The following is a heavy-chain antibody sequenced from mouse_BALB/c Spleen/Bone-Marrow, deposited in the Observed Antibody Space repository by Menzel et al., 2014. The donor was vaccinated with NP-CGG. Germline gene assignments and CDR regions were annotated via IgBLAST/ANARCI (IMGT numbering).Heavy chain of an antibody. CDR3: SRHDYRYDAWFAY. J-gene: IGHJ3*01. CDR2: ISNGGNNT. V-gene: IGHV5-12*02. Sequence: EVQLQESGGGLVQPGGSLKISCATSGFTFSDYYMYWVRQTPEKRLEWVASISNGGNNTYYPDTLKGRFTISRDNAKNTLYLQMSRLKSEDTAIYYCSRHDYRYDAWFAYWGQGTLVTVSA. D-gene: IGHD2-14*01. CDR1: GFTFSDYY.